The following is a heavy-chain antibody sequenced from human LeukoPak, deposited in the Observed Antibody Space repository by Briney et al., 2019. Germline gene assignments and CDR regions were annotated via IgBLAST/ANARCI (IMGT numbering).Heavy chain of an antibody. CDR2: IYYSGST. V-gene: IGHV4-59*01. Sequence: PSETLSLTCAVSGGSISSYYWSWIRQPPGKGLEWIGYIYYSGSTNYNPSLKSRVTISVDTSKNQFSLKLSSVTAADTAVYYCARAGSSSWYFDYWGQGTLVTVSS. D-gene: IGHD6-13*01. J-gene: IGHJ4*02. CDR1: GGSISSYY. CDR3: ARAGSSSWYFDY.